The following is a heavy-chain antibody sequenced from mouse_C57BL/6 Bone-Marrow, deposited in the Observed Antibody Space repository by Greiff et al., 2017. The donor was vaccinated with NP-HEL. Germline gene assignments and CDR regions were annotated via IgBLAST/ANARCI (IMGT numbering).Heavy chain of an antibody. CDR3: ASYGNPFAY. CDR1: GFTFSSYA. CDR2: ISDGGSYT. V-gene: IGHV5-4*03. Sequence: EVKLMESGGGLVKPGGSLKLSCAASGFTFSSYAMSWVRQTPEKRLEWVATISDGGSYTYYPDNVKGRFTISRDNAKNTLYLQMSHLKSEDTAMYYCASYGNPFAYWGQGTLVTVSA. J-gene: IGHJ3*01. D-gene: IGHD2-1*01.